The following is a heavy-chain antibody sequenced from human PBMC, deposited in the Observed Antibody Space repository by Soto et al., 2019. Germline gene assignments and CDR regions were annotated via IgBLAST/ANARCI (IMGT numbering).Heavy chain of an antibody. CDR2: ISAYNGNT. CDR3: ARDCSSTSCYALVGYYYGMDV. CDR1: GYTFTSYG. D-gene: IGHD2-2*01. J-gene: IGHJ6*02. V-gene: IGHV1-18*01. Sequence: QVQLVQSGAEVKKPGASVKASCKASGYTFTSYGISWVRQAPGQGLEWMGWISAYNGNTNYAQKLQGRVTMTTDTATSIAYMELRSLRSDDTAVYYCARDCSSTSCYALVGYYYGMDVWGQGTTVTVSS.